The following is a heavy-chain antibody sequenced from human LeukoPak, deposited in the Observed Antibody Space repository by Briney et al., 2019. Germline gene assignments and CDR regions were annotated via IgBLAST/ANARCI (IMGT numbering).Heavy chain of an antibody. CDR1: GFTFSSYG. D-gene: IGHD1-1*01. Sequence: GGSLRLSCAASGFTFSSYGMHWVRQAPGKGLEWVAVISYDGSNKYYADSVKGRFTISRDNSKNTLYLQMNSLRAEDTAVYYCAKDPTFKRSQPDYWGQGTLVTVSS. CDR2: ISYDGSNK. J-gene: IGHJ4*02. V-gene: IGHV3-30*18. CDR3: AKDPTFKRSQPDY.